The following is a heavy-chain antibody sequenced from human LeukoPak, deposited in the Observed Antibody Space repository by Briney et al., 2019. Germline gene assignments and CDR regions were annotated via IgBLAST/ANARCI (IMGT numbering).Heavy chain of an antibody. V-gene: IGHV5-51*01. CDR1: GYIFSNYW. D-gene: IGHD3-22*01. Sequence: GESLKISCKGSGYIFSNYWIGWVRQMPGKGLEWMGIIYPGDSDTRYSPSFQGQVTISADKSISTAYLQWSSLKASDTAMYYCARPRSYYDSSGYYPLDFDYWGQGTLVTVSS. CDR2: IYPGDSDT. J-gene: IGHJ4*02. CDR3: ARPRSYYDSSGYYPLDFDY.